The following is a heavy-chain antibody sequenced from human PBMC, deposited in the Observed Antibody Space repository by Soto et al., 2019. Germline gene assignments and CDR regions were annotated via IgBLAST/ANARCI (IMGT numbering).Heavy chain of an antibody. CDR2: ISSSSSYI. CDR1: GFTFSSYS. J-gene: IGHJ6*02. V-gene: IGHV3-21*01. D-gene: IGHD3-3*01. CDR3: ARDNTLRFLEWLDPRYYYYYYGMDV. Sequence: GGALRLSCAASGFTFSSYSMNWVRQAPGKGLEWVSSISSSSSYIYYADSVKGRFTISRDNAKNSLYLQMNSLRAEDTAVYYCARDNTLRFLEWLDPRYYYYYYGMDVWGQGTTVTVSS.